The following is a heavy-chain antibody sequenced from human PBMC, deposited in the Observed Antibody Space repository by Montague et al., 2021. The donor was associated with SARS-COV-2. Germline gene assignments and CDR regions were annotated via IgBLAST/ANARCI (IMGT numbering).Heavy chain of an antibody. CDR3: ARLDGLGY. J-gene: IGHJ4*02. V-gene: IGHV4-4*02. D-gene: IGHD3/OR15-3a*01. CDR1: GDPISSSNW. CDR2: IYHGGST. Sequence: SETLSLTCAVSGDPISSSNWWSWVRQPPGKGLEWIGEIYHGGSTXYNPSLKSRVTMSIDESRNQFSLSLSSLTAADTAVYYCARLDGLGYWGQGTLVAVSS.